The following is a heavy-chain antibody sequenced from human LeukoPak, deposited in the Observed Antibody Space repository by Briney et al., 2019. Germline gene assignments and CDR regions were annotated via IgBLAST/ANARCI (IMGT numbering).Heavy chain of an antibody. Sequence: SVKVSCKASGGTFSSYAISWVRQAPGQGLEWMGGIIPIFGTANYAQKFQGRVTTTADESTSTAYMELSSLRSEDTAVYYCARERENGGYHHYYFDYWGQGTLVTVSS. D-gene: IGHD3-16*01. CDR3: ARERENGGYHHYYFDY. CDR1: GGTFSSYA. V-gene: IGHV1-69*13. J-gene: IGHJ4*02. CDR2: IIPIFGTA.